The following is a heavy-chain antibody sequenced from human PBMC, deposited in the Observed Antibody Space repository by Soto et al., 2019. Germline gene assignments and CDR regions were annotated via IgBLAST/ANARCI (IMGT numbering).Heavy chain of an antibody. CDR3: ARGRGAGYCSGGSCYSGPDDAFDI. Sequence: EVQLVESGGGLVQPGGSLRLSCAASGFTFSSYWMHWVRQAPGKGLVWVSRINSDGSSTSYADSVKGRFTISRDNAKNPLYLQMNSLRAEDTAVYYCARGRGAGYCSGGSCYSGPDDAFDIWGQGTMVTVSS. CDR1: GFTFSSYW. CDR2: INSDGSST. D-gene: IGHD2-15*01. J-gene: IGHJ3*02. V-gene: IGHV3-74*01.